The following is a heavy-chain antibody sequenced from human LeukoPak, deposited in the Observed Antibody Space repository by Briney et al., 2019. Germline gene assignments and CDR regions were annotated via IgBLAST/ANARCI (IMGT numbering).Heavy chain of an antibody. CDR3: AKEGDTALVTGYFDL. Sequence: ASVKVSGKASGGTFGSYVISWVRQAPGQGLEWMGGIIPIFGTAHYAQKFQGRLTITADESTSTVYMEMSSLRSEDTAMYYCAKEGDTALVTGYFDLWGRGTLVTVSS. CDR1: GGTFGSYV. D-gene: IGHD5-18*01. V-gene: IGHV1-69*13. J-gene: IGHJ2*01. CDR2: IIPIFGTA.